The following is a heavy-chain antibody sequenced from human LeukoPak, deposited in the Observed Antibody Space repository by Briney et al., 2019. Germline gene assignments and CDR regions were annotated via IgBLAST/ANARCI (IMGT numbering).Heavy chain of an antibody. Sequence: SETLSLTCTVSGGSISSSSYSWGWIRQPPGKGLEWIGSVYYSGSTYYNPSLMSRVTIAVDTSKNQFSLKLSSVTAADTAVYYCAREKNGNEPFDYWGQGTLVTVSS. J-gene: IGHJ4*02. CDR1: GGSISSSSYS. D-gene: IGHD4-23*01. CDR2: VYYSGST. CDR3: AREKNGNEPFDY. V-gene: IGHV4-39*07.